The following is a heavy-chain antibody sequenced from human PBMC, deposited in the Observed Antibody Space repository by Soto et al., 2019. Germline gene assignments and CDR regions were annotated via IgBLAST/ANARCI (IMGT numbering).Heavy chain of an antibody. V-gene: IGHV1-69*13. CDR1: GGTFSSYA. J-gene: IGHJ6*02. D-gene: IGHD4-4*01. Sequence: ASVKVSCKASGGTFSSYAISWVRQAPGQGLEWMGGIIPIFGTANYAQKFQGRVTITADESTSTAYMELSSLRSEDTAVYYCARGRWEEARRMTTVNVRPDYYYYGMDVWGQGTTVTVSS. CDR3: ARGRWEEARRMTTVNVRPDYYYYGMDV. CDR2: IIPIFGTA.